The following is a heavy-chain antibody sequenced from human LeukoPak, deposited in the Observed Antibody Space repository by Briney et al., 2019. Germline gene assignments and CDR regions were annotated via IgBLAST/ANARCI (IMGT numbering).Heavy chain of an antibody. J-gene: IGHJ4*02. CDR2: ISHRGRT. D-gene: IGHD1-26*01. V-gene: IGHV4-34*01. CDR1: GGSLSDYY. Sequence: PSETLSLTCAVYGGSLSDYYWSWIRQSPGKGLEWIGEISHRGRTYYNLSLKSRVTISVDTSKNQFSLKLSSVTAADTAVYYCASLRERSYYARGFDYWGQGTLVTVSS. CDR3: ASLRERSYYARGFDY.